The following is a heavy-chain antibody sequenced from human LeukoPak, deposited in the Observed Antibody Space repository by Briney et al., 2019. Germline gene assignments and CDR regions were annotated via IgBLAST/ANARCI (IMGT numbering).Heavy chain of an antibody. V-gene: IGHV3-23*01. J-gene: IGHJ4*02. CDR1: GFTFSSYA. D-gene: IGHD1-26*01. CDR3: AKDVMNSGSWGDY. CDR2: IRGSGGST. Sequence: PGASLRLSCAASGFTFSSYAMSWVRQAPGKGLEWVSAIRGSGGSTYYADSVKGRFTISRDNSKNTLYLQMNSLRAEDTAVYYCAKDVMNSGSWGDYWGQGTLVTVSS.